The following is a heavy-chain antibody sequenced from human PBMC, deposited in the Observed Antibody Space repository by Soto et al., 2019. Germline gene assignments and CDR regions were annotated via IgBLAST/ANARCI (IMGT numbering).Heavy chain of an antibody. V-gene: IGHV1-18*01. CDR3: ARDFRAGIYYGSGSSVDY. CDR2: ISAYNGNT. J-gene: IGHJ4*02. D-gene: IGHD3-10*01. CDR1: GYTFIIYG. Sequence: ASVNVSCTASGYTFIIYGISWVRQAPGQGREWMGWISAYNGNTKYAQKVQDRVNMTTDTSTSTANMELRSLRSDDTAVYYCARDFRAGIYYGSGSSVDYWGQGTLVTVSS.